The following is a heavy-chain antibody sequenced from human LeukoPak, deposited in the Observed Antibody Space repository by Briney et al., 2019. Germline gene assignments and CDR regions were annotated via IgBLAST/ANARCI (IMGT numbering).Heavy chain of an antibody. CDR2: IHYTGNT. CDR3: ARHSSRLRHFDS. J-gene: IGHJ5*01. V-gene: IGHV4-39*01. Sequence: PSETLSLTCTVSGGSVGSRAFYRGWIRQPQGKGLEWIGSIHYTGNTYYNSSLRNRVSISVDSSRNQFSLRLTSVTAADTAVYYCARHSSRLRHFDSWGQGTLVTVSS. CDR1: GGSVGSRAFY. D-gene: IGHD2-15*01.